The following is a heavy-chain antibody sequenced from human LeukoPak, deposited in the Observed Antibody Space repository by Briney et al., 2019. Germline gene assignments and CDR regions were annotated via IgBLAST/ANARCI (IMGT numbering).Heavy chain of an antibody. D-gene: IGHD5-18*01. Sequence: GESLKISCKASGYNFNTSWIGWVRQMPGKGLKWMAIIYPGDSDIKYSPSFEGQVTVSADKSISTAYLQWSSLKASDTAMYYCARRDTAMEDDYFDYWGQGTLVTVSS. J-gene: IGHJ4*02. CDR1: GYNFNTSW. CDR3: ARRDTAMEDDYFDY. V-gene: IGHV5-51*01. CDR2: IYPGDSDI.